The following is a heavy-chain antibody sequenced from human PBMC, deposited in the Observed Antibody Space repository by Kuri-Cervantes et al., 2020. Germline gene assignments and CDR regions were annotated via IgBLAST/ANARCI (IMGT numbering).Heavy chain of an antibody. CDR3: AREVKMATTPGAFDI. CDR1: GGTFSSYA. J-gene: IGHJ3*02. D-gene: IGHD5-24*01. V-gene: IGHV1-69*13. CDR2: IIPIFGTA. Sequence: SVKVSCKASGGTFSSYAISWVRQAPGQGLEWMGGIIPIFGTANYAQKLQGRVTITADESTSTAYMELSSLRSEDTAVYYCAREVKMATTPGAFDIWGQGTMVTVSS.